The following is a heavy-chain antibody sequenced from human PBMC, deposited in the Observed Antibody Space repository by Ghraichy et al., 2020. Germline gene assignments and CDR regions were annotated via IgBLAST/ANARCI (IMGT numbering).Heavy chain of an antibody. D-gene: IGHD3-22*01. CDR1: GFTFSSYA. Sequence: GGSLRLSCAASGFTFSSYAMSWVRQAPGKGLEWVSAISGSGGSTYYADSVKGRFTISRDNSKNTLYLQMNSLRAEDTAVYYCAKDATPGGLYYYDSSGYYLDYWGQGTLVTVSS. CDR2: ISGSGGST. V-gene: IGHV3-23*01. CDR3: AKDATPGGLYYYDSSGYYLDY. J-gene: IGHJ4*02.